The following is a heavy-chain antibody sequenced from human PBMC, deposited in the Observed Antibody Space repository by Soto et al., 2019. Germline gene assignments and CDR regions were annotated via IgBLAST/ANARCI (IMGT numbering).Heavy chain of an antibody. V-gene: IGHV1-69*01. CDR1: GGTFSSYA. CDR3: ARDESITIFGVVISPPED. CDR2: IIPIFGTA. D-gene: IGHD3-3*01. Sequence: QVQLVQSGAEVKQPGSSVKVSCKASGGTFSSYAIIWVRQAPGQGLEWMGGIIPIFGTANYAQKFQGRVTITADESTSTAYMELSSLRSEDSAVYYCARDESITIFGVVISPPEDWGQGTLVTVSS. J-gene: IGHJ4*02.